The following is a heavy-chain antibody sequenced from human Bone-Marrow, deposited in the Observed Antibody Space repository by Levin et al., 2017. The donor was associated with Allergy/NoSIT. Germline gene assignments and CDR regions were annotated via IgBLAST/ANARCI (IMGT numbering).Heavy chain of an antibody. CDR2: INTDGSII. CDR1: GFTFSDYW. D-gene: IGHD3-10*01. V-gene: IGHV3-74*03. CDR3: AKWDRGSGSGFGS. Sequence: GESLKISCAASGFTFSDYWIHWVRQAPGKGLVWVSRINTDGSIITYAESVKGRFTVSRDNAKNTAYLQINSLRVEDTAIYYCAKWDRGSGSGFGSWGQGTLVTVSS. J-gene: IGHJ5*01.